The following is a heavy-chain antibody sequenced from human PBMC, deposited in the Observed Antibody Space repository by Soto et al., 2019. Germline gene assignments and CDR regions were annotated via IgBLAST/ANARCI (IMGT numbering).Heavy chain of an antibody. D-gene: IGHD6-13*01. CDR2: ITSDSSDI. CDR1: GITFRSYS. Sequence: KAGGSLRLSCAASGITFRSYSMSWVRQAPGKGLEWVASITSDSSDIYYEDSVKGRFTISRDNGENSLYLQMTSLRAEDTAVYYCARGIAAAAISNYYYYYYAMDVWGQGTTVTVSS. CDR3: ARGIAAAAISNYYYYYYAMDV. J-gene: IGHJ6*02. V-gene: IGHV3-21*01.